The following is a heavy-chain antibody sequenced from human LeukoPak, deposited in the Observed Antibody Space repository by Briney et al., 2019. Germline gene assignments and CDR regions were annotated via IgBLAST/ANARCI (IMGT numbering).Heavy chain of an antibody. J-gene: IGHJ4*02. D-gene: IGHD6-13*01. CDR2: IRSKAYGGTT. V-gene: IGHV3-49*03. CDR1: GFTFSSYA. CDR3: TRDLVQQQLTYYFDY. Sequence: GGSLRLSCAASGFTFSSYALSWFRQAPGKGLEWVGFIRSKAYGGTTEYAASVKGRFTISRDDSKSIAYLQMNSLKTEDTAVYYCTRDLVQQQLTYYFDYWGQGTLVTVSS.